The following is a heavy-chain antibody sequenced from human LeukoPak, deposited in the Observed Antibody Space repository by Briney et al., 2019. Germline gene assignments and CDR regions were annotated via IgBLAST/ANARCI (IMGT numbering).Heavy chain of an antibody. CDR2: IYYSGSP. V-gene: IGHV4-61*01. J-gene: IGHJ4*02. Sequence: SETLSLTCTVSGGSVSSSSYYWSWIRQPPGKGLEWIGYIYYSGSPNYNPSLKSRGTIAEDTSKNQFSLKLTSVTAADTAVYYCARVPSRQEGYNDFDYWRQGTLVTVSS. CDR3: ARVPSRQEGYNDFDY. D-gene: IGHD5-24*01. CDR1: GGSVSSSSYY.